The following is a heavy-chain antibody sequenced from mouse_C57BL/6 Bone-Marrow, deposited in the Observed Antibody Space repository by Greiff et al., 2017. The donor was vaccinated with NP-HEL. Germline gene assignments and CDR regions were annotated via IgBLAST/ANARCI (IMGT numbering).Heavy chain of an antibody. Sequence: VQLMESGPGLVKPSQSLFLTCSITGFPITSGYYWIWIRQSPGKPLEWMGYITHSGETFYNPSLQSPISITRETSKNQFFLQLNSVTTEDTAMYYCAGDRLLLRRAYWGQGTLVTVSA. CDR1: GFPITSGYY. J-gene: IGHJ3*01. CDR2: ITHSGET. V-gene: IGHV12-3*01. CDR3: AGDRLLLRRAY. D-gene: IGHD1-1*01.